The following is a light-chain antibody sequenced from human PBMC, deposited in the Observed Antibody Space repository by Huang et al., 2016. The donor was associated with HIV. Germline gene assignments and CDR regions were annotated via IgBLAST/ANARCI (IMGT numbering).Light chain of an antibody. CDR3: QQYESSPWT. CDR1: QSVSRSY. CDR2: VAS. V-gene: IGKV3-20*01. Sequence: EIVLTQSPGTLSLSTGERATLSCRAIQSVSRSYLGWYQQKAGQAPRLLIYVASSRAPGIPDRFSGSGSGTDFTLTISRLEPEDFAIYYCQQYESSPWTFGQGTKVEMK. J-gene: IGKJ1*01.